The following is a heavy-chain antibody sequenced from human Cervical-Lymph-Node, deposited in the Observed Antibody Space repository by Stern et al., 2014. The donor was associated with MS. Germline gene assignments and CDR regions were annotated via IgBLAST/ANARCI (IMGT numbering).Heavy chain of an antibody. CDR1: GYKFTNQW. Sequence: EVQLVESGAEVKKPGESLKISCKTSGYKFTNQWIAWVRQMPGKGLEFMGIIYPGDSDTSYNPSFQAQVTISADKSINTAYLQWSSLKASDTAMYYCATHPVGPWGQGTLVTVSS. J-gene: IGHJ5*02. V-gene: IGHV5-51*01. CDR2: IYPGDSDT. CDR3: ATHPVGP.